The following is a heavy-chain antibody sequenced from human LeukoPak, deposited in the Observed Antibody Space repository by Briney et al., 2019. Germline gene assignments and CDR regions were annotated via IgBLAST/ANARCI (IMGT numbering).Heavy chain of an antibody. J-gene: IGHJ1*01. CDR2: INHSGST. CDR1: GGSLSHYY. Sequence: SETLSLTCTVSGGSLSHYYWSWIRQPPGKGLEWIGEINHSGSTNSNPSLKSRVTISVDTSKNQFSLKLSSVTAADTAVYYCARRLLGYCSGGSCYSGYFQHWGQGTLVTVSS. CDR3: ARRLLGYCSGGSCYSGYFQH. V-gene: IGHV4-34*01. D-gene: IGHD2-15*01.